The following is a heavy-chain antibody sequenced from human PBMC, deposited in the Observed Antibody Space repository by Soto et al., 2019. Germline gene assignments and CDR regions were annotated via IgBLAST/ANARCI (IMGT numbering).Heavy chain of an antibody. CDR1: EFTFNSYA. J-gene: IGHJ4*02. CDR2: IIGSGAST. Sequence: GGSLRLSCVASEFTFNSYAMSWVRQAPGMGLEWVSSIIGSGASTYYADSVKGRFTISRDNSKSTLYLQMNSLRVEDTALYYCAKDARDTGGNSGIDYWGQGTLVTVSS. V-gene: IGHV3-23*01. D-gene: IGHD2-21*02. CDR3: AKDARDTGGNSGIDY.